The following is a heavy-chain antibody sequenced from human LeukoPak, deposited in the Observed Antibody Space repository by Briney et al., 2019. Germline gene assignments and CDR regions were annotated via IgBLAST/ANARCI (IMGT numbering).Heavy chain of an antibody. CDR2: ISGSGGST. J-gene: IGHJ6*02. V-gene: IGHV3-23*01. D-gene: IGHD2-2*01. CDR3: AKEDCSSTSCYARSYYYYGMDV. Sequence: GGSLRLSCAASGFTFSSYAMSWVRQAPGKGLEWVSAISGSGGSTYYADSVKGRFTISRDNSKNTLYLQMNSLRAEDTAVYYCAKEDCSSTSCYARSYYYYGMDVWGQGTTVTVSS. CDR1: GFTFSSYA.